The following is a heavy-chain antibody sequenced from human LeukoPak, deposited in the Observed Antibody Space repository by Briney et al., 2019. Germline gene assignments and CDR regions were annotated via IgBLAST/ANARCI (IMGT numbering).Heavy chain of an antibody. V-gene: IGHV1-18*01. CDR3: ARVSTGYYYYMDV. Sequence: ASVKVSFKASGYTFTSYGISWVRQAPGQGLEWMGWISAYNGNTNYAQKLQGRVTMTTDTSTSTAYMELSSLRSEDTAVYYCARVSTGYYYYMDVWGKGTTVTVSS. J-gene: IGHJ6*03. CDR1: GYTFTSYG. CDR2: ISAYNGNT.